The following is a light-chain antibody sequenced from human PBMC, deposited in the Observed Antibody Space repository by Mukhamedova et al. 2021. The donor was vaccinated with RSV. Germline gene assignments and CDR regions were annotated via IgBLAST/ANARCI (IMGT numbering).Light chain of an antibody. CDR2: GAS. V-gene: IGKV3-15*01. Sequence: SSNLAWYQQKPGQAPRLLIYGASTSATGIPARFSGSGSGPEFTLTISSLQSEDFAVYYCQQYNNWPPLTFGGGTKVEIK. J-gene: IGKJ4*01. CDR1: SSN. CDR3: QQYNNWPPLT.